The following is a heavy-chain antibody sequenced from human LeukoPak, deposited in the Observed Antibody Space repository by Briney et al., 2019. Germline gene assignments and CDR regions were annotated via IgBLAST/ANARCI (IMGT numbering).Heavy chain of an antibody. V-gene: IGHV3-11*04. CDR1: GFTFSDYY. Sequence: GGSLSLSCAASGFTFSDYYMSWIRHAPGKGREWVSYISSSGSTIYYTDSVRGRFTISRDNGKNALYLQMNSLRGEHTAGYYFTRVVRSDFDYGGQGTLVTVSS. CDR3: TRVVRSDFDY. J-gene: IGHJ4*02. CDR2: ISSSGSTI. D-gene: IGHD6-25*01.